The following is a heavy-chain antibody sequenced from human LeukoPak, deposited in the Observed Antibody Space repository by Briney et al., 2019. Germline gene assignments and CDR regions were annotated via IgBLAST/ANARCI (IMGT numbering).Heavy chain of an antibody. CDR1: GYSFTSYW. J-gene: IGHJ3*02. CDR3: TGAIVGAATAFDI. V-gene: IGHV5-51*01. CDR2: IYPGDSET. D-gene: IGHD1-26*01. Sequence: GEPLKISCKGSGYSFTSYWIGWVRQMPGKGLEWMGIIYPGDSETRYSPSFQGQVTISADKSISTAYLQWSSLKASDTAMYYCTGAIVGAATAFDIWGQGTMVTVSS.